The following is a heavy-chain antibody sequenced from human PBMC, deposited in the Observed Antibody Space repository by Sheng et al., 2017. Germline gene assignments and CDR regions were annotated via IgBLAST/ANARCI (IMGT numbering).Heavy chain of an antibody. J-gene: IGHJ5*02. V-gene: IGHV3-23*04. D-gene: IGHD1-7*01. CDR3: AKDPRGGGTRLFDP. CDR2: ISGSGGST. Sequence: EVQLVESGGGLVQPGGTRRDSPVQPLDSPLVSYGMSWVRQAPGKGLEWVSAISGSGGSTYYADSVKGRFTISRDNSKNTLYLQMTSLRAEDTAVYYCAKDPRGGGTRLFDPWGQGTLVTVSS. CDR1: DSPLVSYG.